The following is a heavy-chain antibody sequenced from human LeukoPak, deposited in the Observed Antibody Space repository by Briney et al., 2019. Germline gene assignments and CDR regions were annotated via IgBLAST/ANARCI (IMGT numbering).Heavy chain of an antibody. CDR3: AKVQGMVRGAGDY. D-gene: IGHD3-10*01. V-gene: IGHV3-21*04. CDR2: ISSSSSYI. Sequence: GGSLRLSCAASGFTFSSYSMNWVRQAPGKGLEWVSSISSSSSYIYYADSVKGRFTISRDNSKNTLYLQMNSLRAEDTAVYYCAKVQGMVRGAGDYWGQGTLVTVSS. J-gene: IGHJ4*02. CDR1: GFTFSSYS.